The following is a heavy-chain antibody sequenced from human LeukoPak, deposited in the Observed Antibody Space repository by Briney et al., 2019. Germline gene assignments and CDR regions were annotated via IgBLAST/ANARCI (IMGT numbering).Heavy chain of an antibody. J-gene: IGHJ4*02. CDR1: GGSFSGYY. D-gene: IGHD3-9*01. CDR3: ASTIHYDILTGYSDFDY. V-gene: IGHV4-34*01. CDR2: INHSGST. Sequence: SETLSLTCAVYGGSFSGYYWSWIRQPPGKGLEWIGEINHSGSTNYNPSLKSRVTISVDTSKNQFSLKLSSVTAADTAVYYCASTIHYDILTGYSDFDYWGQGTLVTVSS.